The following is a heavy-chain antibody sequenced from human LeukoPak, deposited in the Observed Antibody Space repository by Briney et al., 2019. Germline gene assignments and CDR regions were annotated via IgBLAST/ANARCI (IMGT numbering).Heavy chain of an antibody. J-gene: IGHJ4*02. D-gene: IGHD3-10*01. Sequence: PSETLSLTCTVSGGSISSSSYYWGWIRQPPGKGLEWIGSIYYSGSTYYNPSLKSRVTISVDTSKNQFSLKLSSATAADTAVYYCARHGDYGSGSYYPGGPFDYWGQGTLVTVSS. CDR1: GGSISSSSYY. CDR2: IYYSGST. CDR3: ARHGDYGSGSYYPGGPFDY. V-gene: IGHV4-39*01.